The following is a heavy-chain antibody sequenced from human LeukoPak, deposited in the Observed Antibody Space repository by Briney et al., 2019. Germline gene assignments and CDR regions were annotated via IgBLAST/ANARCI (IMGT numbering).Heavy chain of an antibody. D-gene: IGHD4-23*01. CDR1: GGSISSGSYY. V-gene: IGHV4-61*02. CDR3: ARMPVDWYGGNMYYFDY. Sequence: PSETLSLTCTVSGGSISSGSYYWSWIRQPAGKGLEWIGRIYTSGSTNYNPSLKSRGTISVDTSKNQSSLKLSSVTAADTAVYYCARMPVDWYGGNMYYFDYWGQGTLVTVSS. J-gene: IGHJ4*02. CDR2: IYTSGST.